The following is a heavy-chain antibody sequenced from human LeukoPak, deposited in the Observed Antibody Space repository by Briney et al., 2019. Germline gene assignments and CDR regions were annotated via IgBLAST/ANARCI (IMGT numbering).Heavy chain of an antibody. V-gene: IGHV1-46*01. D-gene: IGHD3-10*02. Sequence: GASVKVSCKASGYTFTSYYMHWVRRAPGQGLEWVGIINPSGDPTTYAQKFQGRVTMTSDMSTSTVCMELSSLRSEDTAVYYCGTGMFREPLNDYWGPGTLVTVSS. J-gene: IGHJ4*02. CDR2: INPSGDPT. CDR3: GTGMFREPLNDY. CDR1: GYTFTSYY.